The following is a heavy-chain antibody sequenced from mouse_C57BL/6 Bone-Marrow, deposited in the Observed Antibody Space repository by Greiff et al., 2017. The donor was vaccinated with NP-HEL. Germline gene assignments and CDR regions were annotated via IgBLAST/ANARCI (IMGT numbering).Heavy chain of an antibody. D-gene: IGHD1-1*01. V-gene: IGHV1-72*01. J-gene: IGHJ2*01. Sequence: VQLQQPGAELVKPGASLKMSCKASGYTFTNYWMHWVKQRPGRGLEWIGRIDPKSGDTKYSEKFKSKATLTVDTPSSTAHMQLSSLTSEDSAVYFCARRPYYGSFDYWGQGTTLTVSS. CDR3: ARRPYYGSFDY. CDR1: GYTFTNYW. CDR2: IDPKSGDT.